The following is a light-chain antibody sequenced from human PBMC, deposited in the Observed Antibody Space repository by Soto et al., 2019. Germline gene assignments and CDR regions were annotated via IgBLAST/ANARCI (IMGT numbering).Light chain of an antibody. V-gene: IGLV2-14*01. Sequence: QSVLTQPASVSGSPGQSITISCTGTSSDVGGYNYVSWYQRHPGKAPKLMIYEVSNRPSGVSNRFSGSKSGNTASLTISGLQAEDEGDYYCSSYTSSSTVVFGGGTKVTVL. J-gene: IGLJ2*01. CDR3: SSYTSSSTVV. CDR2: EVS. CDR1: SSDVGGYNY.